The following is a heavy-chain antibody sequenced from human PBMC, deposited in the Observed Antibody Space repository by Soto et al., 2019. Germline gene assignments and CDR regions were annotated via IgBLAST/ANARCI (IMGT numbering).Heavy chain of an antibody. CDR1: GGSISSYY. Sequence: SETLSLTCTVSGGSISSYYWSWIRQPPGRGLEWIGYIYYSGSTNYNPSLKSRVTISVDTSKNQFSLKLSSVTAADTAVYYCARRGHDYGDSFDYWGQGTLVTVSS. CDR2: IYYSGST. V-gene: IGHV4-59*08. J-gene: IGHJ4*02. D-gene: IGHD4-17*01. CDR3: ARRGHDYGDSFDY.